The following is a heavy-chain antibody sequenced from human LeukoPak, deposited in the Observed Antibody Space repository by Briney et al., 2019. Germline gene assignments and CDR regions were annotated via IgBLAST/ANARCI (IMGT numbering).Heavy chain of an antibody. CDR3: ARRDLDWSIHAFDI. D-gene: IGHD3/OR15-3a*01. CDR1: GYTFTSYG. CDR2: IIPIFGTA. J-gene: IGHJ3*02. Sequence: SVKVSCKASGYTFTSYGISWVRQAPGQGLEWMGGIIPIFGTANYAQKFQGRVTITADESTSTAYMELSSLRSEDTAVYYCARRDLDWSIHAFDIWGQGTMVTVSS. V-gene: IGHV1-69*13.